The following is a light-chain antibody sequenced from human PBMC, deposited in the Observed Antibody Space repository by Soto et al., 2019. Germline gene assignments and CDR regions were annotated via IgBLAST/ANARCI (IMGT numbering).Light chain of an antibody. V-gene: IGKV1-5*03. J-gene: IGKJ2*01. CDR3: QHYNSYPYT. CDR2: KAS. CDR1: QSISSW. Sequence: DIQMTQSPSTLSASVGDRVTITCRASQSISSWLAWYQQKPGKAPKLLIYKASSLESGVPSRFSGSGSGTEFTLTISSLQPDDFATYYGQHYNSYPYTFGQGTKLESK.